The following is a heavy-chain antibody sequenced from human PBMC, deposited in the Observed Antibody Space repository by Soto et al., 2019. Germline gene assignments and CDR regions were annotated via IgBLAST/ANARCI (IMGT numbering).Heavy chain of an antibody. CDR2: IYYSGST. V-gene: IGHV4-39*07. D-gene: IGHD2-15*01. CDR1: GGSISSSSYY. CDR3: ARDGLRLGYCSGGSCHQHLYYYYGMDV. Sequence: SETLSLTCTVSGGSISSSSYYWGWIRQPPGKGLEWIGSIYYSGSTYYNPSLKSRVTISVDTSKNQFSLKLSSVTAADTAVYYCARDGLRLGYCSGGSCHQHLYYYYGMDVWGQGTTVTVSS. J-gene: IGHJ6*02.